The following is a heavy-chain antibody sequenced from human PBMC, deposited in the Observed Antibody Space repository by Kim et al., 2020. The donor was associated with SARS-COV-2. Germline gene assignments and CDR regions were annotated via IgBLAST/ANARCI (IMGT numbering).Heavy chain of an antibody. CDR1: GYTFTSYG. V-gene: IGHV1-18*04. J-gene: IGHJ4*02. D-gene: IGHD3-10*01. CDR2: ISAYNGNT. Sequence: ASVKVSCKASGYTFTSYGISWVRQAPGQGLEWMGWISAYNGNTNYAQKLQGRVTMTTDTSTSTAYMELRSLRSDDTAVYYCARDLIPDGSGSYFPYFDYWGQGTLVTVSS. CDR3: ARDLIPDGSGSYFPYFDY.